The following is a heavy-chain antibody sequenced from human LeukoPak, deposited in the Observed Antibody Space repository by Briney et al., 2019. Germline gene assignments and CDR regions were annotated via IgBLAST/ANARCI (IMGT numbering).Heavy chain of an antibody. D-gene: IGHD6-19*01. J-gene: IGHJ4*02. CDR1: GYTFTSYG. CDR2: ISAYNGNT. CDR3: ASGIAVAGNNPPFDY. Sequence: GASVKVSCKASGYTFTSYGISWVRQAPGQGLEWMGWISAYNGNTNYAQKLQGRATMTTDTSTSTAYMELRSLRSDDTAVYYCASGIAVAGNNPPFDYWGQGTLVTVSS. V-gene: IGHV1-18*01.